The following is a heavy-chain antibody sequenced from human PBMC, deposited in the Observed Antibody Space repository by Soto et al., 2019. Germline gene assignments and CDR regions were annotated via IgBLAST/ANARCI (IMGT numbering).Heavy chain of an antibody. CDR1: GFTFSSYW. V-gene: IGHV3-7*03. D-gene: IGHD5-18*01. Sequence: EVQLVESGGGLVQPGGSLRLSCAASGFTFSSYWMSWVRQAPGKGLEWVANIKQDGSEKYDVDSVKGRFTISRDNAKNSLYLQMNSLRAEDTAVYYCARDTAMVPWYYGMDVWGQGTTVSVSS. CDR3: ARDTAMVPWYYGMDV. J-gene: IGHJ6*02. CDR2: IKQDGSEK.